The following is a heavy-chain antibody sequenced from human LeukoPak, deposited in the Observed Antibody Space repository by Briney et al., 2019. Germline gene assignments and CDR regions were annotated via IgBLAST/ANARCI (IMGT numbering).Heavy chain of an antibody. D-gene: IGHD6-13*01. CDR1: GGPFSGYY. J-gene: IGHJ6*03. CDR3: ARGRFGGAAEYYYYMDV. Sequence: SETLSLTCAVYGGPFSGYYWSWIRQPPGKGLEWIGEINHSGSTNYNPSLKSRVTISVDTSKNQFSLKLSSVTAADTAVYYCARGRFGGAAEYYYYMDVWGKGTTVTVSS. CDR2: INHSGST. V-gene: IGHV4-34*01.